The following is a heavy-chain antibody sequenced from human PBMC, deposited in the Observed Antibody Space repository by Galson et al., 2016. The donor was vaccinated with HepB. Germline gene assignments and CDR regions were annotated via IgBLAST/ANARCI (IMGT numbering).Heavy chain of an antibody. D-gene: IGHD5-24*01. CDR1: GFTVGNTY. CDR2: IFSGGTT. Sequence: SLRLSCAASGFTVGNTYMSWVRQFPGKGLECVSVIFSGGTTFYADSVMGRFPISRDKSKNTLSPQMRNLRAEDSALYYCARDSGYNEHGGFDDWGQGTLVTVSS. J-gene: IGHJ4*02. V-gene: IGHV3-66*02. CDR3: ARDSGYNEHGGFDD.